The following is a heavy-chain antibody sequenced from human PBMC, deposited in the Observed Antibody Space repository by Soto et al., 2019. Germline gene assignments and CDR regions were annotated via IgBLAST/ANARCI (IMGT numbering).Heavy chain of an antibody. V-gene: IGHV5-10-1*01. CDR1: GYSFTIYL. Sequence: GESLKISCKGSGYSFTIYLISWVRQMPGKGLEWMGRIDPSDSYTNYSPSFRGHVTISADKSISTAYLQWSSLKASDTALYYCARWVMGVYYLDYWGQGTLVTVSS. CDR2: IDPSDSYT. D-gene: IGHD2-8*01. CDR3: ARWVMGVYYLDY. J-gene: IGHJ4*02.